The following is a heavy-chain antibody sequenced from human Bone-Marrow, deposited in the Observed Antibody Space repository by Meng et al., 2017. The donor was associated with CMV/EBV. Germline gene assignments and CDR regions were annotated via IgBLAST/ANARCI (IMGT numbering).Heavy chain of an antibody. J-gene: IGHJ6*02. CDR2: INQDVSER. CDR1: GFDSNDYW. D-gene: IGHD3-3*01. Sequence: GGSLRLSCVASGFDSNDYWMTWVRQAPGKGLEWVATINQDVSERLYVDSVKGRFTISRDNAKNSLYLQMDSLRVEDTAVYYCARGRDYDFWSGYYTGAGYYYGMDVWGQGTTVTVAS. V-gene: IGHV3-7*01. CDR3: ARGRDYDFWSGYYTGAGYYYGMDV.